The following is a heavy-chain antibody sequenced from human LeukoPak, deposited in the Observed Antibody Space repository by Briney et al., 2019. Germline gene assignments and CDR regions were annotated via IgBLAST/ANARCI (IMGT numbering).Heavy chain of an antibody. CDR1: GFTFSSSW. CDR2: IKADGSET. J-gene: IGHJ4*02. V-gene: IGHV3-7*04. Sequence: GGSLRLSCAASGFTFSSSWMTWVRQAPGKGLEWVANIKADGSETLYVDSVKGRFTISRDNAKNSVFLQRNSLRAEDTAVYFCARDYDWGQGTLVTVSS. CDR3: ARDYD. D-gene: IGHD3-16*01.